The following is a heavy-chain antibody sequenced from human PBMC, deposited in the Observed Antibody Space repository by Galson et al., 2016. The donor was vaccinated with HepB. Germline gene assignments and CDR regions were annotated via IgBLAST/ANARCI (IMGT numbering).Heavy chain of an antibody. D-gene: IGHD4-17*01. Sequence: SLRLSCAASGFTFGRYAMSWVRQAPGKGLEWVSAISGDGGSTYYAGSVQGRFTSSRDRSTNTMYLQMNSLRTDDTAVYYCARDRGLLHYYYGMDVWGQGTTVTVS. V-gene: IGHV3-23*01. CDR2: ISGDGGST. CDR3: ARDRGLLHYYYGMDV. J-gene: IGHJ6*02. CDR1: GFTFGRYA.